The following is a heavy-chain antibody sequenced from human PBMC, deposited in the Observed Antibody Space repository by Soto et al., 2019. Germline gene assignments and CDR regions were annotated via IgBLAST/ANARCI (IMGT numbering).Heavy chain of an antibody. CDR1: GGSFGGYY. J-gene: IGHJ5*02. D-gene: IGHD3-22*01. Sequence: SETLCLTCAVYGGSFGGYYWTWIRQPPGTGLEWIGEINHSGSTNYNPSLKSRVTISVDTSKNQFSLKLTSVTAADTAVYYCARDFSQPTDYDSSGQDSNWFDPWGQGTLVTVSS. V-gene: IGHV4-34*01. CDR2: INHSGST. CDR3: ARDFSQPTDYDSSGQDSNWFDP.